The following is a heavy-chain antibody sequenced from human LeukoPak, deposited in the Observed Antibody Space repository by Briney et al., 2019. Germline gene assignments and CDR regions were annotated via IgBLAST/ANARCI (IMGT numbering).Heavy chain of an antibody. CDR3: ASDIVATSGDF. CDR1: GFTFSSYA. Sequence: GGSLTLSCAGSGFTFSSYAMSWVRQAPGQGLEWVSAISDSGDYTSYADSVRSRFTISRDNARNSLYLQMNGLRAEDTAVYYCASDIVATSGDFWGQGTLVTVSS. J-gene: IGHJ4*02. D-gene: IGHD5-12*01. V-gene: IGHV3-23*01. CDR2: ISDSGDYT.